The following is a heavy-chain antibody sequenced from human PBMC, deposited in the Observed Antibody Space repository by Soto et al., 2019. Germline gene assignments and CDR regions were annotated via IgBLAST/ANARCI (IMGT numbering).Heavy chain of an antibody. D-gene: IGHD4-4*01. CDR3: AREYGLQSWFDP. V-gene: IGHV1-18*01. CDR2: ISAYNGNT. J-gene: IGHJ5*02. Sequence: ASVKVSCKASGYTFTNFGISWVRQAPGQGLEWMGWISAYNGNTNYAQNFQGRVTMTTDTSTSTAYMELRSLRSDDTAVYYCAREYGLQSWFDPWGQGTLVTVSS. CDR1: GYTFTNFG.